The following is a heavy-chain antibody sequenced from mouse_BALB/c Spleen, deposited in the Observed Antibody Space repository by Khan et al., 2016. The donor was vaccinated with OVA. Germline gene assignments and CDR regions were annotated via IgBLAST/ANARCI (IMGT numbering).Heavy chain of an antibody. CDR2: INPSSGYT. D-gene: IGHD4-1*01. CDR3: AREGTGAWFAY. V-gene: IGHV1-4*01. CDR1: GYTFTSYT. Sequence: QVRLQQSGAELARPGASVKMSCKASGYTFTSYTMHWVKQRPGQGLEWIGYINPSSGYTNYNQKFKDKATLTADKSSSTAYMQLSSLTSEDSAGYYCAREGTGAWFAYWGQGTLVTVSA. J-gene: IGHJ3*01.